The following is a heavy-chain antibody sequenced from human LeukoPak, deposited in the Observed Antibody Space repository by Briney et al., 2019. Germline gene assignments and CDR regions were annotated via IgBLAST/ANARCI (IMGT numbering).Heavy chain of an antibody. CDR2: IYSGGST. Sequence: GGSLRLSCADSGFTVSSNYMRWVRQAPGKGLEWVSTIYSGGSTYYADSVKGRFTISRDNSKNTLHLQMNSLRGEDTAVYYCARNGYTSGWYRNWGQGTLVTVSS. D-gene: IGHD6-19*01. J-gene: IGHJ4*02. CDR1: GFTVSSNY. CDR3: ARNGYTSGWYRN. V-gene: IGHV3-53*01.